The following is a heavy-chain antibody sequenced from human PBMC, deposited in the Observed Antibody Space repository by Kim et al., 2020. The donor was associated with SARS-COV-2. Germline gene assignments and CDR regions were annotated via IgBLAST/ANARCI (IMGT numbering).Heavy chain of an antibody. V-gene: IGHV1-2*02. CDR3: ARQAVSGTDWFHP. D-gene: IGHD2-15*01. Sequence: AQKFQGRVTMTRDSSISTLYMELSSLKSDDTAMYYCARQAVSGTDWFHPWGQGTLVTVSS. J-gene: IGHJ5*02.